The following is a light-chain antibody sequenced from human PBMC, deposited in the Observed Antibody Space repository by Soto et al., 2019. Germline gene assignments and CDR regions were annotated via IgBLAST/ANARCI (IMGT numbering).Light chain of an antibody. Sequence: QSVLTQPPSVSGAPGQRVTISCTGNNSNLGAGYAVHWYQHIPGSAPRLIIYSNTNRPSGVPDRFSGSKSGTSASLAISGLQAEDEGDYHCQCYASGFSGPWVFGGGTKVTVL. CDR3: QCYASGFSGPWV. CDR1: NSNLGAGYA. CDR2: SNT. V-gene: IGLV1-40*01. J-gene: IGLJ3*02.